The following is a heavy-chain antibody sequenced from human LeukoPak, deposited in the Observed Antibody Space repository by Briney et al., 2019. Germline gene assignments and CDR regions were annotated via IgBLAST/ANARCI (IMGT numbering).Heavy chain of an antibody. CDR1: GFTFSSYG. V-gene: IGHV3-30*02. CDR3: AKGQRVVRGDPLFDY. D-gene: IGHD3-10*01. CDR2: IRYDGSNK. J-gene: IGHJ4*02. Sequence: GGSLRLSCAASGFTFSSYGMHWVRQAPGKGLEWVAFIRYDGSNKYYADSVKGRFTISRDNSKNTLYLQMNSLRAEDTAVYYCAKGQRVVRGDPLFDYWGQGTLVTVSS.